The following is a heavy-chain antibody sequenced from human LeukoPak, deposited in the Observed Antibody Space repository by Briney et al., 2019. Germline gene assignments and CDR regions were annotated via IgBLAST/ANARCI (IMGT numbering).Heavy chain of an antibody. J-gene: IGHJ4*02. CDR3: ARSAYPGNSVIED. CDR2: INSDGRST. CDR1: GITFSSYW. V-gene: IGHV3-74*01. Sequence: GGSLRLSCAGSGITFSSYWMHWVRQAPGKGLVWVSRINSDGRSTNYADSVKGRFTISRDNAKNTLYLQMNSLRAEDAAVYYCARSAYPGNSVIEDWGRGTLVTVSS. D-gene: IGHD4-23*01.